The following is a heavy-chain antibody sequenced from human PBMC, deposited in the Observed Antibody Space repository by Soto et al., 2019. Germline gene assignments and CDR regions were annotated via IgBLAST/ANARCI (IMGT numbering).Heavy chain of an antibody. Sequence: QLQESGPGLVKPSGTLSLTCAVSGGSVTTNYWWGWVRQSPVTGLEWIGDMSHSGPTNYTPSLNSRVTSSVDTSKNRFSRELKSVTATDTPVYFGGMSRGWYTIHPWGQGTLVTVSS. CDR1: GGSVTTNYW. D-gene: IGHD6-19*01. CDR2: MSHSGPT. J-gene: IGHJ5*02. V-gene: IGHV4-4*02. CDR3: GMSRGWYTIHP.